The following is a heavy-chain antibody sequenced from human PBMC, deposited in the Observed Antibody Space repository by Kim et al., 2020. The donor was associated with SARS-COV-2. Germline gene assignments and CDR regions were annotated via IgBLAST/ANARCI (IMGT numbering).Heavy chain of an antibody. Sequence: GGSLRLSCAASGFTFSNAWMSWVRQAPGKGQEWVGRIKSKTDGGTTDYAAPVKGRFTISRDDSNNTLYLQMHSLKTEDTAVYYCTTSYYYDSSGYPEYYYGMDVWGQGTTVTVSS. CDR1: GFTFSNAW. CDR2: IKSKTDGGTT. D-gene: IGHD3-22*01. V-gene: IGHV3-15*01. J-gene: IGHJ6*02. CDR3: TTSYYYDSSGYPEYYYGMDV.